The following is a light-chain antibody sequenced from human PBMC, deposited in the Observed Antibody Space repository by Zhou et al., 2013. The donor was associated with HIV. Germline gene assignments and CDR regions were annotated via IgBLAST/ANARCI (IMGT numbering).Light chain of an antibody. J-gene: IGKJ2*01. CDR1: QGISSY. V-gene: IGKV1-9*01. Sequence: IQLTQSPSSLSASVGDRVTITCRASQGISSYLAWYQQKPGKAPNLLIYAASTLQSGVPSRFSGSGFGTDFTLTINRLHPEDFATYYCQQANRFPQTFGQGTKVEIK. CDR2: AAS. CDR3: QQANRFPQT.